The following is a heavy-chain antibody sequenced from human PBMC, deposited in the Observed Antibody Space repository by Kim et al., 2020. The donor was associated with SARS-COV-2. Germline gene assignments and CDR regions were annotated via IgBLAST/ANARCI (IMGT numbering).Heavy chain of an antibody. J-gene: IGHJ4*02. Sequence: YSGGSTYYADPVMHRFTISRDNSKNTLYRKTNSLRADDTAVYYCVRDAGGYWGQGTLVTVSS. D-gene: IGHD2-15*01. CDR2: YSGGST. CDR3: VRDAGGY. V-gene: IGHV3-53*01.